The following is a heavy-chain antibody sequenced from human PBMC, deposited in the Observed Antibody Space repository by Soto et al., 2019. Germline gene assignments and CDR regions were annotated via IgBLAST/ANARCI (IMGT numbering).Heavy chain of an antibody. V-gene: IGHV3-21*06. J-gene: IGHJ4*02. CDR2: ISSTTNYI. CDR1: GFIFTRYS. CDR3: ARESEDLTSNFDY. Sequence: LRLSCAASGFIFTRYSMNWVRQAPGKGLEWVSSISSTTNYIYYGDSMKGRYTISRDNAKNSLYLEMNSLRAEDTAVYYCARESEDLTSNFDYWGQGTLVTVSS.